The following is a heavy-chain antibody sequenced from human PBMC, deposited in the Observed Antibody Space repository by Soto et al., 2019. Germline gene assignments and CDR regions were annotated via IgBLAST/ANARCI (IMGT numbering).Heavy chain of an antibody. CDR2: MYSGGST. Sequence: GGSLRLSCAASGFTVSRNYMSWVRQAPGKGLEWVSVMYSGGSTYYGDSVKGRFTISRDNSKNTLYLQMSSLRADDTAVYYCVSVDFWSGNSYYGMDVWGQGTTVTVSS. J-gene: IGHJ6*02. V-gene: IGHV3-53*01. CDR1: GFTVSRNY. D-gene: IGHD3-3*01. CDR3: VSVDFWSGNSYYGMDV.